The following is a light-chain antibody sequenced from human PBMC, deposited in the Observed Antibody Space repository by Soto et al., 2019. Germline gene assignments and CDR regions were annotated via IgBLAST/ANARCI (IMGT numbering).Light chain of an antibody. Sequence: DIQMTQSPSSLSASVGDRVTITCRASQSIGTYLHWYQQKPGKAPKLLIYAASNLQSGVPSRFSGSGSGTDFTLTISSLQPEDFATYYCLQVDVYPWTFGQGTKVDIK. CDR2: AAS. CDR1: QSIGTY. J-gene: IGKJ1*01. CDR3: LQVDVYPWT. V-gene: IGKV1-39*01.